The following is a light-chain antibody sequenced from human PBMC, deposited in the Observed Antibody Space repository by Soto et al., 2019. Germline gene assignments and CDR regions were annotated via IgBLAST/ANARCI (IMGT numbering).Light chain of an antibody. CDR3: QQYNSYWT. V-gene: IGKV3D-15*01. CDR2: GAS. CDR1: QSVSSN. J-gene: IGKJ1*01. Sequence: EIVMTQSPATLSVSPGERATLSCRASQSVSSNLAWYQKKPGQAPRLLIYGASSRATGIPDRFSGSGSGTEFTLTISSLQPDDFATYYCQQYNSYWTFGQGTKVDIK.